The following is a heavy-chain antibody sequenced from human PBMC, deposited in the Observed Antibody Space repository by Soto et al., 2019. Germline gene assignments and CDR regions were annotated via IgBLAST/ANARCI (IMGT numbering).Heavy chain of an antibody. CDR1: GGSIGAYY. J-gene: IGHJ3*02. Sequence: SETLSRTCTVSGGSIGAYYWSWIRQPPGKGLEWIGYTSYGGNTNYNPSLRSRVTISIDASKNRCTLKLNSMTAADTAVYYCASRDWNDAFHIWGQGTMVTVSS. V-gene: IGHV4-59*01. CDR2: TSYGGNT. D-gene: IGHD1-1*01. CDR3: ASRDWNDAFHI.